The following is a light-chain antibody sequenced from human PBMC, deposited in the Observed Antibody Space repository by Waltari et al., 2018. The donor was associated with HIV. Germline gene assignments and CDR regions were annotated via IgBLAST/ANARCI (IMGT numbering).Light chain of an antibody. Sequence: IQMTQSPSTLSASIGDRVKITCRASQSAGTCLAWYQQTAGKAPDLLIYGASTLEHGVPLRFSGTGSGTEFTLTISDLQSDDIATYFGQQYNSGSRTVGPGTKV. V-gene: IGKV1-5*03. CDR2: GAS. CDR1: QSAGTC. J-gene: IGKJ3*01. CDR3: QQYNSGSRT.